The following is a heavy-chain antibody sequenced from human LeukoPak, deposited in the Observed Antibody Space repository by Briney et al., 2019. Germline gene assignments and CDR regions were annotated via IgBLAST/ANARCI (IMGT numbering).Heavy chain of an antibody. CDR3: ARDLCSGGSCYPDY. D-gene: IGHD2-15*01. V-gene: IGHV3-48*01. CDR1: GFTFSSYS. Sequence: GGSLRLSCAASGFTFSSYSMNWVRQAPGKGLEWVSYISSSSSTIYYADSVKGRFTISRDNAKNSLYLQMNSLRAEDTAVYYCARDLCSGGSCYPDYWGQGTLVTVSS. J-gene: IGHJ4*02. CDR2: ISSSSSTI.